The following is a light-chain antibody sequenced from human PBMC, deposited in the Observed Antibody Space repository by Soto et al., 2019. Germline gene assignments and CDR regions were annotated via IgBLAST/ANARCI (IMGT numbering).Light chain of an antibody. CDR2: GAS. CDR3: QQYNNWPPT. CDR1: QSVSSN. Sequence: DIVLTQSPATLSLSPGERATLSCRASQSVSSNLAWYQQKPGQAPRLLIYGASTRATGIPARFSGSGSGTEFTLTISSLQSEDFAVHYCQQYNNWPPTFGQGTRLEIK. J-gene: IGKJ5*01. V-gene: IGKV3-15*01.